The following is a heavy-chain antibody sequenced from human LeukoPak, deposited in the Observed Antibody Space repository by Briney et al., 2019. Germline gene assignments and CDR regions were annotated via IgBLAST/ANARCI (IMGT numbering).Heavy chain of an antibody. CDR3: ARIVATIDY. J-gene: IGHJ4*02. CDR1: GYTFTGYY. Sequence: ASVRVSCMASGYTFTGYYMHWVRQAPGQGLEWMGWINPNSGGTNNAQKFQGRVTMTRDTSISTAYMELSRLRSDDTAVYYCARIVATIDYWGQGTLVTVSS. V-gene: IGHV1-2*02. CDR2: INPNSGGT. D-gene: IGHD5-12*01.